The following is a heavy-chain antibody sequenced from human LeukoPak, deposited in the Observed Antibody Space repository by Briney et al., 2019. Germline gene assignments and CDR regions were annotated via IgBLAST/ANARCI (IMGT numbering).Heavy chain of an antibody. V-gene: IGHV3-30*01. Sequence: PGRSLRLSCAASGFTFSSYAMHWVRQAPGKGLEWVAVISYDGSNKYYADSVKGRFTISRDNSKNTLYLQMNSLRAEDTAVYYCAREFIAARPFDYWGQGTLVTVSS. CDR1: GFTFSSYA. CDR3: AREFIAARPFDY. D-gene: IGHD6-25*01. CDR2: ISYDGSNK. J-gene: IGHJ4*02.